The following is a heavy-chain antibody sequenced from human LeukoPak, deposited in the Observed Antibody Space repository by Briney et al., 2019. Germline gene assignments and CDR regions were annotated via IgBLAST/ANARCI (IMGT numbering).Heavy chain of an antibody. Sequence: PGGSLRLSCAASGFTFSSYAMHWVRQAPGKGLEWIGEINHSGSTNYNPSLKSRVTISVDTSKNQFSLKLSSVTAADTAVYYCARRVLTRKWFDPWGQGTLVTVSS. CDR3: ARRVLTRKWFDP. J-gene: IGHJ5*02. CDR2: INHSGST. V-gene: IGHV4-34*01. CDR1: GFTFSSYA. D-gene: IGHD3-9*01.